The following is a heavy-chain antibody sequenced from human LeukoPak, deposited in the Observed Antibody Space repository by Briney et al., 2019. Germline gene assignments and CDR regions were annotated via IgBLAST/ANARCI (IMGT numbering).Heavy chain of an antibody. D-gene: IGHD6-19*01. CDR3: AKDARRTNGWYFFDY. V-gene: IGHV3-23*01. Sequence: GGSLRLSCAASGFAFSSLAMGWVRQAPGQGLEWVSVISDSGSLTYYADSVKGRFTISRDNSKNTLFLQMNSLRAEDTAVYYCAKDARRTNGWYFFDYWGQGTLVTVSS. CDR2: ISDSGSLT. CDR1: GFAFSSLA. J-gene: IGHJ4*02.